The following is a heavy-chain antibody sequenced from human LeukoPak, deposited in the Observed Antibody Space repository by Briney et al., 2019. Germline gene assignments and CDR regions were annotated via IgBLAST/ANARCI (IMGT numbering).Heavy chain of an antibody. J-gene: IGHJ3*02. CDR1: GYIFTSYY. CDR2: INPSGGTT. CDR3: ARLTYYDFWSGYNYAFDI. V-gene: IGHV1-46*01. Sequence: ASVKVSCKASGYIFTSYYIHWVRQAPGQGLEWMGIINPSGGTTGYAQKFQGRVTMTRDTSTSTVYMELSSLRSDDTAVYYCARLTYYDFWSGYNYAFDIWGQGTMVTVSS. D-gene: IGHD3-3*01.